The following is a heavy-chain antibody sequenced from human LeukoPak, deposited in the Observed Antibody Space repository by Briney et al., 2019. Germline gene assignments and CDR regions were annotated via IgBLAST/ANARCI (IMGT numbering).Heavy chain of an antibody. J-gene: IGHJ6*02. CDR2: ISIRSVYL. Sequence: PGGSLRLSSAASQFTLSSETMNWVPQAPRKGRKWVSCISIRSVYLYYAASVKGRFTISRDNAKNSLYLQMKNLRAEDTAVYYCARESEGHYYGSGKPFYYGMDVWGQGTTVTVSS. V-gene: IGHV3-21*01. D-gene: IGHD3-10*01. CDR3: ARESEGHYYGSGKPFYYGMDV. CDR1: QFTLSSET.